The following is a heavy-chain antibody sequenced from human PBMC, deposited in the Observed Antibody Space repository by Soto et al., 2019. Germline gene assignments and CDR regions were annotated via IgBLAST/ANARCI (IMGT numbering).Heavy chain of an antibody. V-gene: IGHV3-23*01. J-gene: IGHJ3*02. Sequence: GXSLSLSCAASGFTFSSYALSWFRQAPGNGLEWVSAISGSGGSTYYADSVKGRFTISRDNSKNTLYLQMNSLRAEDTAVYYCAKHIWGSYRYTWNAFDIWGQGTMVTVS. CDR3: AKHIWGSYRYTWNAFDI. CDR2: ISGSGGST. CDR1: GFTFSSYA. D-gene: IGHD3-16*02.